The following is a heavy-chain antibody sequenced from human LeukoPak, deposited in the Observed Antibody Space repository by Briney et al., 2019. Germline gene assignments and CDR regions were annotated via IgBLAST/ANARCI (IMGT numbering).Heavy chain of an antibody. Sequence: GRSLRLSCAASGFTFSSYAMHWVRQAPGKGLEWVAVISYDGSNKYYADSVKGRFTISRGNSKNTLYLQMNSLRAEDTAVYYCARWDTAIIDYWGQGTLVTVSS. J-gene: IGHJ4*02. CDR1: GFTFSSYA. V-gene: IGHV3-30-3*01. D-gene: IGHD5-18*01. CDR2: ISYDGSNK. CDR3: ARWDTAIIDY.